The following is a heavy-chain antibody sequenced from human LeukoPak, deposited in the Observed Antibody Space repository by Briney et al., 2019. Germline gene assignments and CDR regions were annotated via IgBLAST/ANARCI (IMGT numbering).Heavy chain of an antibody. CDR2: ISSSGSTI. V-gene: IGHV3-11*04. J-gene: IGHJ6*03. D-gene: IGHD1-1*01. CDR3: ARTTPTYYYYMDV. CDR1: GFTFSDYY. Sequence: PGGSLRLSCAASGFTFSDYYMSWIRQAPGKGLEWVSYISSSGSTIYYADSVKGRFTISRDNAKNSLYLQMNSLRAEDTAVYYCARTTPTYYYYMDVWGKGTTATVSS.